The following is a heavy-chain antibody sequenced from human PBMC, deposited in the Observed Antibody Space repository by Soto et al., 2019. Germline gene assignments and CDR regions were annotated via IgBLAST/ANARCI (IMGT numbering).Heavy chain of an antibody. CDR2: IDWDDDK. J-gene: IGHJ6*02. CDR1: GFSLSTSGMR. D-gene: IGHD2-15*01. V-gene: IGHV2-70*04. CDR3: ARAVATPWSIGV. Sequence: SGPTLVNPTQTLTLTCTFSGFSLSTSGMRVSWIRQPPGKALEWLARIDWDDDKFYSTSLKTRLTISKDTSKNQVVLTMTNVDPVDTATYYCARAVATPWSIGVWGQGTTVTVSS.